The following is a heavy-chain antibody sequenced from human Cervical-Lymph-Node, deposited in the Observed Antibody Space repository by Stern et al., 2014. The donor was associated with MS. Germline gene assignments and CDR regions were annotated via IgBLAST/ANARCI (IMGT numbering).Heavy chain of an antibody. CDR3: AREVAGHRLGMMDV. CDR1: GYTFTNYY. V-gene: IGHV1-46*01. CDR2: INPSGGST. J-gene: IGHJ6*02. D-gene: IGHD6-19*01. Sequence: VQLEESGAEVKKPGASVKVSCKPSGYTFTNYYMPWVRQAPGQGLEWMGIINPSGGSTSYAQKFQGRVTMTRDTSTSTVYMELSSLRSEDTAVYYCAREVAGHRLGMMDVWGQGTTVTVSS.